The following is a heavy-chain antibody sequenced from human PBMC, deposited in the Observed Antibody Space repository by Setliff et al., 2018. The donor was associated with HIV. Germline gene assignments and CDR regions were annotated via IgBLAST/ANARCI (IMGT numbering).Heavy chain of an antibody. CDR1: GYTFSSYG. CDR2: ISAYNGNT. V-gene: IGHV1-18*01. CDR3: ARGYHNFWSGYYDSRFPNPIDAFDI. J-gene: IGHJ3*02. Sequence: ASVKVSCKASGYTFSSYGISWVRQAPGQGVEWMGWISAYNGNTNYAQKLQGRVTMTTDTSTSTAYMELRSLRSDDTAVYYCARGYHNFWSGYYDSRFPNPIDAFDIWGQGTMVTVSS. D-gene: IGHD3-3*01.